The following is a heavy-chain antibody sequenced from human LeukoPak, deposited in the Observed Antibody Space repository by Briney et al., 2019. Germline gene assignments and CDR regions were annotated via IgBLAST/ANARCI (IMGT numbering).Heavy chain of an antibody. CDR1: GGSISSDY. Sequence: PSEALSLTCNVSGGSISSDYWTWIRQPPGKGLEWIGNIYYSGSTNYNPCLKSRVTISVDTSKNQFSLKLNSVTAADTAVYYCARRRDYYDSRGYYAFDIWGHGTMVTVSS. V-gene: IGHV4-59*01. D-gene: IGHD3-22*01. J-gene: IGHJ3*02. CDR3: ARRRDYYDSRGYYAFDI. CDR2: IYYSGST.